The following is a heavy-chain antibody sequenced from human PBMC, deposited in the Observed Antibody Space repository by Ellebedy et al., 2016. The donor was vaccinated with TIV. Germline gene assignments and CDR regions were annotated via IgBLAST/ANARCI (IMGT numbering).Heavy chain of an antibody. J-gene: IGHJ4*02. Sequence: AASVKVSCKASGYTFTSYYMHWVRQSPGQGLEWMGIINPSGGSTTYAQKLQGRVTMTRDTSTSTVYMELSSLRSEDTAVYYCARARSSGWLHTPDYWGQGTLVTVSS. CDR1: GYTFTSYY. CDR3: ARARSSGWLHTPDY. D-gene: IGHD6-19*01. V-gene: IGHV1-46*04. CDR2: INPSGGST.